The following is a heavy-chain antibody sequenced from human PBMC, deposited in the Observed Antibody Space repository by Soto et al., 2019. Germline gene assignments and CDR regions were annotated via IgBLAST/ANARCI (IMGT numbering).Heavy chain of an antibody. CDR1: GFTFSTYA. CDR2: ISGSGGST. CDR3: AKRHRHGSGSYYFGPFDY. V-gene: IGHV3-23*01. D-gene: IGHD3-10*01. J-gene: IGHJ4*02. Sequence: EVQLLESGGGLVQPGGSLRLSCAASGFTFSTYAMSWVRQAPGKGLEWVSAISGSGGSTYYADSVKGRFTISRDNSKNTLYMQMNTLRAEDTAVYYCAKRHRHGSGSYYFGPFDYWGQGTLVTVS.